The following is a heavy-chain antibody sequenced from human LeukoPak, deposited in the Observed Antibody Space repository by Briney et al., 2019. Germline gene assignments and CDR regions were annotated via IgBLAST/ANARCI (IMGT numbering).Heavy chain of an antibody. CDR3: ARPLDSSNNYFGY. Sequence: GSLRLSCAASGFTFSGYAMSWVRQAPGKRLEWVSFISSSSNYMSYADSVKGRFTISRDNAKNSLYLQMNSLRAEDTAVYYCARPLDSSNNYFGYWGQGTLVTVSA. CDR2: ISSSSNYM. J-gene: IGHJ4*02. D-gene: IGHD6-13*01. CDR1: GFTFSGYA. V-gene: IGHV3-21*01.